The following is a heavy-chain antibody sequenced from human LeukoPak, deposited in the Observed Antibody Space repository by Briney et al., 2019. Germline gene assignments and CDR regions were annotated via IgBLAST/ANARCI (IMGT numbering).Heavy chain of an antibody. Sequence: GESLKISCQGSGYTFANFWIAWVRQMPGKGLEWMGIIYPGDSDTRYSPPFQGQVTISADKSISTAYLQWSSLQASDTATYYYYVDVWGKGTTVTVSS. J-gene: IGHJ6*04. CDR3: YVDV. D-gene: IGHD3-10*01. V-gene: IGHV5-51*01. CDR1: GYTFANFW. CDR2: IYPGDSDT.